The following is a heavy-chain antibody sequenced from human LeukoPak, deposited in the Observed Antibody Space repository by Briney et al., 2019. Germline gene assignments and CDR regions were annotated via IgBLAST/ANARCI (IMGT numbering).Heavy chain of an antibody. V-gene: IGHV3-74*01. D-gene: IGHD1-26*01. CDR2: IRSDGGYA. J-gene: IGHJ4*02. Sequence: GGSLRLSCAASGFTFSNYWMHWVRQAPGKGLVWVSRIRSDGGYASYADSVKGRLTISRDNAKNTLYLQMNKLRAEDTAVYYCARGEGSYSDYWGQGTLVTVSS. CDR1: GFTFSNYW. CDR3: ARGEGSYSDY.